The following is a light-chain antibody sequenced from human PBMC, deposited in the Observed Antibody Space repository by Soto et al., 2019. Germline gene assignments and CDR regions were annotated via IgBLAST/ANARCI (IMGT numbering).Light chain of an antibody. J-gene: IGKJ1*01. V-gene: IGKV3-11*01. CDR3: QQGT. CDR1: QSVSSN. CDR2: DAS. Sequence: EIVLIQSPATLSLSPGERATLSCRASQSVSSNLAWYQQNPGQAPNLLIFDASKRATGIPARFSGSGSGTDFTLTISSLETEDFAVYFCQQGTFGQGTKVEI.